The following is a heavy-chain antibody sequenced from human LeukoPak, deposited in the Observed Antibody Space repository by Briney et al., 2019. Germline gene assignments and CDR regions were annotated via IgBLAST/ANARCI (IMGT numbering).Heavy chain of an antibody. J-gene: IGHJ4*02. Sequence: PGGSLRLSCAASGFTFSSYAVSWVRQAPGKGREWVSASSGSGGSTYYADSVKGRFTISRDNAKNTLYLQMDSLRAEDTAVYYCARVPQDYCGAGCYRHFDYWGQGTLVTVSS. D-gene: IGHD2-21*02. V-gene: IGHV3-23*01. CDR1: GFTFSSYA. CDR2: SSGSGGST. CDR3: ARVPQDYCGAGCYRHFDY.